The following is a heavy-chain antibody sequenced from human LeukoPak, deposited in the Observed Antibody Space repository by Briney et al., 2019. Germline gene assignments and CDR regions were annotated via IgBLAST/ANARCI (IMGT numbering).Heavy chain of an antibody. J-gene: IGHJ3*02. CDR1: GFTFSSYW. Sequence: GGSLRLSCAASGFTFSSYWMTWVRQAPGKGLEWVANINEDGSEMYHVDSVKGRFTISRDNTKNSLFLQMSSLRAEDTAVYYCARGVYASDIWGQGTMVTVSS. CDR2: INEDGSEM. CDR3: ARGVYASDI. V-gene: IGHV3-7*03.